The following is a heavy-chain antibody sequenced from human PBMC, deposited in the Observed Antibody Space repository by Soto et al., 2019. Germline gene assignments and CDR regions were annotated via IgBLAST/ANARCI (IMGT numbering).Heavy chain of an antibody. CDR2: ISSSSSYI. CDR3: AREMEAAGNDY. J-gene: IGHJ4*02. CDR1: GFTFSSYS. D-gene: IGHD6-13*01. Sequence: EVQLVESGGGLVKPGGSLRLSCAASGFTFSSYSMNWVRQAPGKGLEWVSSISSSSSYIYYADSVKGRFTISRHNDKNSLYQQKHSLRAGDTAVYYCAREMEAAGNDYWGQGTLVTVSS. V-gene: IGHV3-21*01.